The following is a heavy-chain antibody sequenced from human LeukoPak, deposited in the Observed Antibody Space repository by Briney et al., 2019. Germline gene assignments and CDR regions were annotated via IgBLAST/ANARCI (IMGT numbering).Heavy chain of an antibody. V-gene: IGHV3-23*01. Sequence: GGSLRLSCAASGFTFSSYAMSWVRQAPGKGLEWVSAISGSGGSTYYADYVKGRFTISRDNSKNTLYLQMNSLRAEDTAVYYCAKELNYYDSSGSFDYWGQGTLVTVSS. CDR3: AKELNYYDSSGSFDY. J-gene: IGHJ4*02. D-gene: IGHD3-22*01. CDR1: GFTFSSYA. CDR2: ISGSGGST.